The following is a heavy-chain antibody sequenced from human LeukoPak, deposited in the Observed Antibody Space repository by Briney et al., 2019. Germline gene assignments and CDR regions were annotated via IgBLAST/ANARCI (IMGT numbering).Heavy chain of an antibody. J-gene: IGHJ4*02. Sequence: SVKVSCKASGGTFSSYAISWVRQAPGQGLEWMGGIIPIFGAANYAQKFQGRVTITADESTSTAYMELSSLRSEDTAVYYCARVRDVYCSGGSCYNFDYWGQGTLVTVSS. CDR2: IIPIFGAA. D-gene: IGHD2-15*01. V-gene: IGHV1-69*01. CDR1: GGTFSSYA. CDR3: ARVRDVYCSGGSCYNFDY.